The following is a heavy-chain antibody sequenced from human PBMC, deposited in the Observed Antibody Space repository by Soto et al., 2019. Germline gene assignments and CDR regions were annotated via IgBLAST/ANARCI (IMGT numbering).Heavy chain of an antibody. Sequence: SETLSLTCTVSDDSSSNYKWSWIRQPPGRRLEWIGYIDSNGGTSYNPSLQSRVTISIDTSTKQFFLKLSSVTAADTAVYYCVRQGFGRLHGLVDVWGQGTTVTVS. D-gene: IGHD3-10*01. CDR3: VRQGFGRLHGLVDV. CDR2: IDSNGGT. J-gene: IGHJ6*02. V-gene: IGHV4-59*08. CDR1: DDSSSNYK.